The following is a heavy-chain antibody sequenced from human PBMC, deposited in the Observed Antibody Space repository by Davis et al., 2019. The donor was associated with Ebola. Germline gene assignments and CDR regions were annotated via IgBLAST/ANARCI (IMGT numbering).Heavy chain of an antibody. V-gene: IGHV1-46*01. CDR1: GYTFTSYY. Sequence: AASVKVSCKASGYTFTSYYMHWVRQAPGQGLEWMGIINPSGGSTSYAQKLQGRVTMTTDTFTSTAYMELRSLRSDDTAVYYCARMLGYCSGGSCYTSGWFDPWGQGTLVTVSS. D-gene: IGHD2-15*01. CDR2: INPSGGST. J-gene: IGHJ5*02. CDR3: ARMLGYCSGGSCYTSGWFDP.